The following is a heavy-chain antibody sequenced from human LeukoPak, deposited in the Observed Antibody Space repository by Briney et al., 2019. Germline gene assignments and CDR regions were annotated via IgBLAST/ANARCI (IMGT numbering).Heavy chain of an antibody. CDR2: ISYDGSNK. Sequence: GRSLRLSCAASGFTFSSYAMHWVRQAPGKGLEWVAVISYDGSNKYYADSVKGRFTISRDNSKNTLYLQMNSLRAEDTAVYYCAKDISPNYWGQGTLVTVSS. CDR1: GFTFSSYA. V-gene: IGHV3-30*07. CDR3: AKDISPNY. J-gene: IGHJ4*02. D-gene: IGHD3-16*02.